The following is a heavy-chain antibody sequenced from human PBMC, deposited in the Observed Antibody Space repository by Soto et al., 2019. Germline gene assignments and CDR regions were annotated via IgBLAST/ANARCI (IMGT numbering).Heavy chain of an antibody. D-gene: IGHD3-10*01. CDR1: GFTFSSYW. CDR2: IKQDGSEK. J-gene: IGHJ4*02. CDR3: ARAPAYYYGSGSVVYYFDY. Sequence: GGSLRLSCAASGFTFSSYWMSWVRQAPGKGLEWVANIKQDGSEKYYVDSVKGRFTISRDNAKNSLYLQMNSLIAEDTAVYYCARAPAYYYGSGSVVYYFDYWGQGTLVTVSS. V-gene: IGHV3-7*01.